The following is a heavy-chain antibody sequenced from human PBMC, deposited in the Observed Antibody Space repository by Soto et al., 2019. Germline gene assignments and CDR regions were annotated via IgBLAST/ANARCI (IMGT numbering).Heavy chain of an antibody. J-gene: IGHJ3*02. CDR3: ARDKYSSSWYGAFDI. CDR1: GYTFTSYD. Sequence: QVQLVQSGAEVKKPGASVQVSCKASGYTFTSYDINWVRQATGQGLAWMGWMNPNSGNTGYAQKFQGRVTRNRNTSISTAYMELSSLRSEDTDVYYCARDKYSSSWYGAFDIWGQGTMVTVSS. V-gene: IGHV1-8*01. D-gene: IGHD6-13*01. CDR2: MNPNSGNT.